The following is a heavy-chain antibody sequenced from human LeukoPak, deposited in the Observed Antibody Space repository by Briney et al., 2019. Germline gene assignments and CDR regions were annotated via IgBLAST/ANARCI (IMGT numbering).Heavy chain of an antibody. CDR1: GFTFSSYS. D-gene: IGHD1-26*01. CDR2: ISSSGRSI. CDR3: GREVPSGSYAPDY. Sequence: PGGSLRLSCAASGFTFSSYSMNWVRQAPGKGLEWVSYISSSGRSILYEDSVKGRFTVSRDNAKNSLYLQMNNLRAEDTAVYYCGREVPSGSYAPDYWGQGILVIVSS. J-gene: IGHJ4*02. V-gene: IGHV3-21*05.